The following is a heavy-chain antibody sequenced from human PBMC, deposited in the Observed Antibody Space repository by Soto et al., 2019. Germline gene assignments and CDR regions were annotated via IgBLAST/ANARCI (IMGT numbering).Heavy chain of an antibody. Sequence: VASVKVSCKASGYTFTGYYMHWARQAPGQGLEWMGWINPNSGGTNYAQKFQGRVTMTRDTSISTAYMELSRLRSDDTAVYYCASSLRGYSGYDRIFDYWGQGTLVTVSS. CDR1: GYTFTGYY. CDR2: INPNSGGT. CDR3: ASSLRGYSGYDRIFDY. D-gene: IGHD5-12*01. V-gene: IGHV1-2*02. J-gene: IGHJ4*02.